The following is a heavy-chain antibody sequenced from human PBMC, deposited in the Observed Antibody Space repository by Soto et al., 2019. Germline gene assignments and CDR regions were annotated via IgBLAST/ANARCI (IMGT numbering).Heavy chain of an antibody. D-gene: IGHD2-8*01. Sequence: QVQLVQSGAEVEKPGASAKVSCKASGYTFTYYYIHWVRQAPGQGLEWMGFINPSGGTTSQAQKFQGRVTMTSDTSASTVHMELSSLRSEDTAMYHCAKGPYSSGSLYSLDYWGQGTLVTVSS. CDR2: INPSGGTT. CDR3: AKGPYSSGSLYSLDY. J-gene: IGHJ4*02. V-gene: IGHV1-46*01. CDR1: GYTFTYYY.